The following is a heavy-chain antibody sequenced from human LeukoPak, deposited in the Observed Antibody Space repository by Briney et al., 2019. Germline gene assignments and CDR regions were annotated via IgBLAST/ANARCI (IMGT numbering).Heavy chain of an antibody. J-gene: IGHJ4*02. Sequence: GGSLRLSCAASGFTFSSYWMSWVRQAPGKGREGVANIKQDGSEKYYVDSVKGRFTISRDNAKNSLYLQMNSLRAEDTAVYYCARSISNYDFWSGYYREFDYWGQGTLVTVSS. V-gene: IGHV3-7*01. CDR1: GFTFSSYW. CDR2: IKQDGSEK. D-gene: IGHD3-3*01. CDR3: ARSISNYDFWSGYYREFDY.